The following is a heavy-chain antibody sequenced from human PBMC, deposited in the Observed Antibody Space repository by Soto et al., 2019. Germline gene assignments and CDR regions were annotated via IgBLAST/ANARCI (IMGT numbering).Heavy chain of an antibody. D-gene: IGHD3-3*01. CDR3: ARGGYDFWSGHGNWFDP. J-gene: IGHJ5*02. CDR1: GFTFSSYG. CDR2: IWYDGSNK. V-gene: IGHV3-33*01. Sequence: QVQLVESGGGVVQPGRSLRLSCAASGFTFSSYGMHWVRQAPGKGLEWVAVIWYDGSNKYYADSVKGRFTISGDNSKNTLYLQMNSLRAEDTAVYYCARGGYDFWSGHGNWFDPWGQGTLVTVSS.